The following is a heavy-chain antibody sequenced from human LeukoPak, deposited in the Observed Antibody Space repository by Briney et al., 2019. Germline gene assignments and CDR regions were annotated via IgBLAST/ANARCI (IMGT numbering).Heavy chain of an antibody. V-gene: IGHV3-23*01. CDR2: VSGSGGNI. J-gene: IGHJ6*02. CDR1: GFTFNTYA. D-gene: IGHD2-21*01. Sequence: GGSVRLSCAASGFTFNTYAMSWVRQAPGRGLEWVSGVSGSGGNIYYADSVKGRFTISRDNSKNTLYLEMNSLRAEDTAVYYCARDRCGDICFYGLDVWGQGTTVSVSS. CDR3: ARDRCGDICFYGLDV.